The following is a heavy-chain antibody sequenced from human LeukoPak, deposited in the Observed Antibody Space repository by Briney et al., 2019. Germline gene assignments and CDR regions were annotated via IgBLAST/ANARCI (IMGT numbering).Heavy chain of an antibody. CDR1: GFTVSSNY. CDR3: AREVGTPRSLNY. Sequence: PGGSLRLSCAASGFTVSSNYMSWVRRAPGKGLEWVSVIYSGGSTYYADSVKGRFTISRDNSKNTLYLQMNSLRAEDTAVYYCAREVGTPRSLNYWGQGTLVTVSS. CDR2: IYSGGST. V-gene: IGHV3-53*01. D-gene: IGHD2-21*02. J-gene: IGHJ4*02.